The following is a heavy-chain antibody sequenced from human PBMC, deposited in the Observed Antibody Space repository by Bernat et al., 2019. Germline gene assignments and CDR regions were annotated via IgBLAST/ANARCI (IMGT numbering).Heavy chain of an antibody. CDR3: ARDLKDGGPRPDAFDI. D-gene: IGHD3-16*01. CDR2: SGSGGSTI. Sequence: EVQLVESGGGLVQPGGSLRLSCAASGFTFSSYAMSWVRQAPGKGLEWVSAVSGSGGSTIYHADSVKGRFTISRDNAKNSLYLQMNSLRDEDTAVYYCARDLKDGGPRPDAFDIWGQGTMVTVSS. V-gene: IGHV3-48*02. CDR1: GFTFSSYA. J-gene: IGHJ3*02.